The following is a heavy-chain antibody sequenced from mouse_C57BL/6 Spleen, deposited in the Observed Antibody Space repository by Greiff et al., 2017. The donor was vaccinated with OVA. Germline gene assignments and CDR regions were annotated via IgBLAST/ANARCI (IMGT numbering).Heavy chain of an antibody. CDR2: IYPRSGNT. V-gene: IGHV1-81*01. D-gene: IGHD2-1*01. CDR1: GYTFTSYG. Sequence: VKLQESGAELARPGASVKLSCKASGYTFTSYGISWVKQRTGQGLEWIGEIYPRSGNTYYNEKFKGKATLTADKSSSTAYMELRSLTSEDSAVYFCARYGGTSYYGNSVYFDYWGQGTTLTVSS. CDR3: ARYGGTSYYGNSVYFDY. J-gene: IGHJ2*01.